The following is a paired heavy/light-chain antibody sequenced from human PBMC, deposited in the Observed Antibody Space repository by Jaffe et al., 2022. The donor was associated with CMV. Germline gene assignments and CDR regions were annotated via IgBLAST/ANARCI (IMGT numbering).Light chain of an antibody. J-gene: IGKJ5*01. CDR1: QSVRNY. CDR3: QQRYNWPPIT. Sequence: ENVLTQSPATLSLSPGERATLSCRTSQSVRNYLAWYQQKPGQAPRLLIYDTSNRATGIPARFSGSGSGTDFTLSISSLEPEDFAVYYCQQRYNWPPITFGQGTRLEIK. V-gene: IGKV3-11*01. CDR2: DTS.
Heavy chain of an antibody. V-gene: IGHV3-23*01. CDR1: GFSFNIYA. CDR3: ANSKNYNIFFED. CDR2: ISGSGDDT. D-gene: IGHD3-9*01. J-gene: IGHJ4*02. Sequence: EVQLLESGGGLVQPGGSLRLSCAASGFSFNIYAMSWVRQAPGGGPEWVSTISGSGDDTKYADSVKGRFTISRDNSKNTLYLQMNSLRAEDTAVYYCANSKNYNIFFEDWGQRTLVTVSS.